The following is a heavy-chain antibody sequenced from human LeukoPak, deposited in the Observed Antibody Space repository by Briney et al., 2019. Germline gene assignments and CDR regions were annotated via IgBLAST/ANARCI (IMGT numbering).Heavy chain of an antibody. CDR1: GFTFSTYA. CDR3: AKDFVVVPGNVNYFDY. CDR2: ISYDGSSK. J-gene: IGHJ4*02. Sequence: PGGSLRLSCAASGFTFSTYAMHWVRQAPGKGLEWVAVISYDGSSKYYADSVKGRFTVSRDNSKNTLYVQMKSLRAEDTAVYYCAKDFVVVPGNVNYFDYWGQGTLVTVSS. D-gene: IGHD2-21*02. V-gene: IGHV3-30*04.